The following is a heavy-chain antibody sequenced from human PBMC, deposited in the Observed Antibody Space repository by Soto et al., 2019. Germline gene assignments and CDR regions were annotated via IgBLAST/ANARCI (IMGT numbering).Heavy chain of an antibody. V-gene: IGHV3-30*18. Sequence: QVQLVESGGGVVQPGRSLRLSCAASGFTFSSYGMHWVRQAPGKGLEWVAVISYDGSNKYYADSVKGRFTISRDNSKNALYLQRNSLRAEDTDVYYCAKDKNCSGGSCYLLVTSGYYYYYGMDVWGQGTTVTVSS. CDR1: GFTFSSYG. J-gene: IGHJ6*02. CDR3: AKDKNCSGGSCYLLVTSGYYYYYGMDV. CDR2: ISYDGSNK. D-gene: IGHD2-15*01.